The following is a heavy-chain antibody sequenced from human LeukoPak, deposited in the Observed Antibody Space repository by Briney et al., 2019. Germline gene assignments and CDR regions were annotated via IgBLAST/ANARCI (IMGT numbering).Heavy chain of an antibody. J-gene: IGHJ6*02. CDR1: GVSISSYY. D-gene: IGHD2-21*02. CDR2: IYYSGST. V-gene: IGHV4-59*08. CDR3: ASAEATYCGGDCLIVSSGMDV. Sequence: SETLSLTCTVSGVSISSYYWNWIRQPPGKGLEYIGYIYYSGSTNYNPSLKSRVTISVDTSKNQFSLRLSSVTAADTAVYYCASAEATYCGGDCLIVSSGMDVWGQGTTVTVSS.